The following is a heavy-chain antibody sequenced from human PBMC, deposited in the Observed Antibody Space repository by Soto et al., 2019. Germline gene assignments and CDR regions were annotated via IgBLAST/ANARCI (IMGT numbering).Heavy chain of an antibody. Sequence: GGSLRLSCAASGFTFSSYAMSWVRQAPGKGLEWVSAISGSGGSTYYADSVKGRFTISRDNSKNTLYLQMNSLRAEDTAVYYCAKVVLEWLLQPGYFDYWGQGPLVTVSS. D-gene: IGHD3-3*01. CDR3: AKVVLEWLLQPGYFDY. CDR1: GFTFSSYA. V-gene: IGHV3-23*01. CDR2: ISGSGGST. J-gene: IGHJ4*02.